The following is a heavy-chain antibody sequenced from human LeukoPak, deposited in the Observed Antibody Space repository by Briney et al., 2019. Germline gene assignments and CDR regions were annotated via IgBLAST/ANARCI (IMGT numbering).Heavy chain of an antibody. CDR1: GFTFDDYG. J-gene: IGHJ3*02. Sequence: GGSLRLSCAASGFTFDDYGMSWVRQAPGKGLEWVSGINWNGGSTGYADSVKGRFTISRDNAKNSLYLQMNSLRAEDTALYYCARAIVVVPAAIEGDAFDIWGQGTMVTVSS. CDR3: ARAIVVVPAAIEGDAFDI. D-gene: IGHD2-2*02. CDR2: INWNGGST. V-gene: IGHV3-20*04.